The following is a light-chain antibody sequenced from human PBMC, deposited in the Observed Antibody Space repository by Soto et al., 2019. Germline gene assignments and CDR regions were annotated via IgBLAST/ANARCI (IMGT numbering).Light chain of an antibody. Sequence: IRVTQSPSSLSASTGDRVTIPCRASQSISSWLAWYQQKPGKAPKLLISDASGLQSGVPSRFSGSGSGTEFTLTISSPQPDDFATYYCQQYSTYPITFGQGTRLEIK. CDR2: DAS. CDR3: QQYSTYPIT. J-gene: IGKJ5*01. V-gene: IGKV1-5*01. CDR1: QSISSW.